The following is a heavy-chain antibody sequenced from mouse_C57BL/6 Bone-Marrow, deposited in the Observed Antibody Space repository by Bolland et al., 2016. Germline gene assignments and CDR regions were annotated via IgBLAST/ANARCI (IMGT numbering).Heavy chain of an antibody. CDR3: ARSYSNPYYAMDY. J-gene: IGHJ4*01. D-gene: IGHD2-5*01. Sequence: NGGTSYNQKFKGKATLTVDKSSSTAYMELRSLTSEDSAVYYCARSYSNPYYAMDYWGQGTS. V-gene: IGHV1-26*01. CDR2: NGGT.